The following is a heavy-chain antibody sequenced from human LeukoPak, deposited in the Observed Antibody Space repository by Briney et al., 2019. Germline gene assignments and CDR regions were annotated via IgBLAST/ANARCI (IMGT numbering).Heavy chain of an antibody. Sequence: SETLSLTCTVSGGSISSGGYYWSWIRQHPGKGLGWIGYIYYSGSTYYNPSLKGRVTISVDTSKNQFSLKLSSVTAADTAVYYCARASVYCSSTSCSDYWGQGTLVTVSS. V-gene: IGHV4-31*03. D-gene: IGHD2-2*01. J-gene: IGHJ4*02. CDR3: ARASVYCSSTSCSDY. CDR1: GGSISSGGYY. CDR2: IYYSGST.